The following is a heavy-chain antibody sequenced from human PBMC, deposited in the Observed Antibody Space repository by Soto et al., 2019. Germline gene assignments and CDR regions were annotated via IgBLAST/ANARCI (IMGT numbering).Heavy chain of an antibody. D-gene: IGHD3-10*01. CDR3: TRIYGSGTQNFYYGMDV. CDR1: GYSFTKFY. CDR2: IDPSSGST. J-gene: IGHJ6*02. V-gene: IGHV1-46*03. Sequence: ASVKLSCKASGYSFTKFYVHWVRQAPGQGLEWMGIIDPSSGSTNYAQKFQGRVTLTRDTSTSTVYMDLRTLRSEDTAMYYCTRIYGSGTQNFYYGMDVWGQGTTVTVSS.